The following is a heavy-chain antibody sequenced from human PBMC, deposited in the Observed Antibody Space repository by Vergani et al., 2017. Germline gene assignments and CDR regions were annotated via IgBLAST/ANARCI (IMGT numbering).Heavy chain of an antibody. J-gene: IGHJ6*03. CDR1: GFTFSSYA. CDR3: ARDLKVTRSPKVPSYYMDV. V-gene: IGHV3-23*01. Sequence: EVQLLESGGGLVQPGGSLRLSCAASGFTFSSYAMSWVRQAPGKGLEWVSAISGSGGSTYYADSVKGRFTISRDNSKNTLYLQMNSLRAEDTAVYYCARDLKVTRSPKVPSYYMDVWGKGTTVTVSS. CDR2: ISGSGGST. D-gene: IGHD4-11*01.